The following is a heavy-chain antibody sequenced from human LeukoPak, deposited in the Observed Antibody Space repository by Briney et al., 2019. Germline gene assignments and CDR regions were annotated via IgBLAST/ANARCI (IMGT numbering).Heavy chain of an antibody. Sequence: ASVKVSCKASGYTFTSCAMHWVRQAPGQRLEWMGWINAGNGNTKYLQKFQGRVTITRDTSASTAYMELSSLRSEDTAVYYCAREGPVALGWFDPWGQGTLVTVSS. V-gene: IGHV1-3*01. CDR1: GYTFTSCA. D-gene: IGHD6-19*01. J-gene: IGHJ5*02. CDR3: AREGPVALGWFDP. CDR2: INAGNGNT.